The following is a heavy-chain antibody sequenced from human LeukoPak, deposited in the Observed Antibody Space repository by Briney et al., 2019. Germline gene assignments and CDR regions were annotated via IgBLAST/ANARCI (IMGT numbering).Heavy chain of an antibody. CDR2: IYHSGST. CDR1: GGSISSGGYY. Sequence: SETLSLTCTVSGGSISSGGYYWSWIRQPPGKGLEWIGYIYHSGSTYYNPSLKSRVTISVDRSKNQFSLKLSSVTAADTAVYYCARGQPLWYFDYWGQGTLVTVSS. D-gene: IGHD3-10*01. J-gene: IGHJ4*02. V-gene: IGHV4-30-2*01. CDR3: ARGQPLWYFDY.